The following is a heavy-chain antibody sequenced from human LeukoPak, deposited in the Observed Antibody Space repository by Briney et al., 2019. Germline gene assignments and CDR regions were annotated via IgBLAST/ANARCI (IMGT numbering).Heavy chain of an antibody. CDR3: AKGGGYEAQYYYYYLDV. CDR1: GFTFSDYS. CDR2: ISTSGKTV. Sequence: GSLRLSCAASGFTFSDYSFHWVRQAPGKGLGWISYISTSGKTVYYADSVKGRFTISRDNSKNTLYLQMKSLRAEDTAVYYCAKGGGYEAQYYYYYLDVWGKGTTVTISS. J-gene: IGHJ6*03. V-gene: IGHV3-48*01. D-gene: IGHD5-12*01.